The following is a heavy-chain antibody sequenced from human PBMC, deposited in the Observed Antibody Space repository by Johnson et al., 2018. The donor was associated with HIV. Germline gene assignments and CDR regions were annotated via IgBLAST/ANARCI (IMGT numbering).Heavy chain of an antibody. CDR1: GFNFSDHY. J-gene: IGHJ3*02. D-gene: IGHD6-13*01. CDR2: ISSGGRTI. Sequence: QVQLVESGGGLVKPGGSLRLSCAASGFNFSDHYMTWIRQAPGKGLEWVSYISSGGRTIYYADSVKGRFTISRDNAKNSLYLQMNSLRAEDGAVYYCARDRGGIAEQSGAFDIWGQGTMVTVSS. CDR3: ARDRGGIAEQSGAFDI. V-gene: IGHV3-11*04.